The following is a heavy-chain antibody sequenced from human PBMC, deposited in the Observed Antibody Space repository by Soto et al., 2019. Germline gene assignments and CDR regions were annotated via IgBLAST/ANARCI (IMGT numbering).Heavy chain of an antibody. Sequence: GGSLRLSCAASGFTFSSYAMSWVSQAPGKGLEWVSAISGSGGSTYYADSVKGRFTISRDNSKNTLYLQMNSLRAEDTAVYDCAKDKSMITFGVVIVSADYWGQGTLVTVSS. CDR1: GFTFSSYA. CDR3: AKDKSMITFGVVIVSADY. V-gene: IGHV3-23*01. J-gene: IGHJ4*02. CDR2: ISGSGGST. D-gene: IGHD3-16*02.